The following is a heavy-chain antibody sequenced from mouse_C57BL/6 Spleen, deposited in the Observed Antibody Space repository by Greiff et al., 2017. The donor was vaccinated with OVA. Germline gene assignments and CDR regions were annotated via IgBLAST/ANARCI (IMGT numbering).Heavy chain of an antibody. CDR3: ARRRVVATGYVDV. D-gene: IGHD1-1*01. V-gene: IGHV1-50*01. J-gene: IGHJ1*03. CDR2: IDPSDSYT. CDR1: GSTFTSYW. Sequence: QVQLQPPGAALVKPGASVKLSCKASGSTFTSYWMQWVKQRPGQGLEWIGEIDPSDSYTNYNQKFKGKATLTVDTSSSTAYMQLSSLTSEDSAVYYCARRRVVATGYVDVWGTGTTVTVAS.